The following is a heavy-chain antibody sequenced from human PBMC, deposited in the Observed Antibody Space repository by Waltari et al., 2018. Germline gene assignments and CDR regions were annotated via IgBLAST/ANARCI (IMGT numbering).Heavy chain of an antibody. CDR2: IYTSGST. Sequence: QVQLQESGPGLVKPSETLSLTCTVSGGSISSYYWSWIRQPAGKGLEWIGRIYTSGSTNYKPSLKSRVTMAVDTAKNQFSLKLSSVTAADTAVYYWASTGGLWDAFDIWGQGTMVTVSS. J-gene: IGHJ3*02. CDR3: ASTGGLWDAFDI. CDR1: GGSISSYY. V-gene: IGHV4-4*07. D-gene: IGHD2-21*01.